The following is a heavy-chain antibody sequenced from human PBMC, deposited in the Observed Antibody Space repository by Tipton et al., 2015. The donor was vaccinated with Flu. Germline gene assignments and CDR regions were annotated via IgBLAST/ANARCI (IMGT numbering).Heavy chain of an antibody. D-gene: IGHD3-22*01. Sequence: QLVQSGAEVKKPGSSVKVSCKGSGGIFRSNAITWVRQAPGQGLEWMGGVIAIFGIANHAQKFQGRVTIAADESTSTVYMELSGLRSEDTAMYYCARSSGYHYGYSDYWGQGTLVTVSS. CDR3: ARSSGYHYGYSDY. V-gene: IGHV1-69*01. J-gene: IGHJ4*02. CDR1: GGIFRSNA. CDR2: VIAIFGIA.